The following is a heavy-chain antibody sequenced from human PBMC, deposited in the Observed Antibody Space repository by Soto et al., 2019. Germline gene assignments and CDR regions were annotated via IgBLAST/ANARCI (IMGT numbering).Heavy chain of an antibody. CDR3: ARPGSSSSDY. D-gene: IGHD6-6*01. J-gene: IGHJ4*02. CDR1: GYSFTTYW. Sequence: GESLKISCKGSGYSFTTYWIGWVRQMPGKGLEWMGITNPRDSDTRYSPSFQGQVTISADKSINTAYLQWSSLKASDTAMYYCARPGSSSSDYWGQGTLVTVSS. CDR2: TNPRDSDT. V-gene: IGHV5-51*01.